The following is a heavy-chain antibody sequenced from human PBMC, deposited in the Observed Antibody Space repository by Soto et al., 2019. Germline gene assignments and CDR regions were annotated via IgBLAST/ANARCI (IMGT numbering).Heavy chain of an antibody. Sequence: LRLSCAASGFTFSTYLMSWVRQAPGKGLEWVANIKYDGSETYYVDSVKGRFTISRDNAKNSLYLQMNSLRGEDTAVYYCARYSSAWGLWGQGTLVTVSS. J-gene: IGHJ4*02. CDR3: ARYSSAWGL. CDR1: GFTFSTYL. D-gene: IGHD6-19*01. V-gene: IGHV3-7*01. CDR2: IKYDGSET.